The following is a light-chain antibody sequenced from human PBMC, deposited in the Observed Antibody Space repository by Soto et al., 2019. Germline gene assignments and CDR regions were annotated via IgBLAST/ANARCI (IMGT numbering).Light chain of an antibody. CDR2: GNS. CDR1: SSNIGAGYD. J-gene: IGLJ2*01. V-gene: IGLV1-40*01. Sequence: QSALTQPPSVSGAPGQRVTISCTGSSSNIGAGYDVHWYQQLPGTAPKLLIYGNSNRPSGVPDRFSGSKSGTSASLAITGLRAEDEADYYCQSYDSSLSGSGVVFGGGTKLTVL. CDR3: QSYDSSLSGSGVV.